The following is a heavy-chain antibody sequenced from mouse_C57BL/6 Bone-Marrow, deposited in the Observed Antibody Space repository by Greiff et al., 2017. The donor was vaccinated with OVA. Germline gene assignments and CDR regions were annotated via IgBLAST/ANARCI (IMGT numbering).Heavy chain of an antibody. CDR2: ISDGGSYT. V-gene: IGHV5-4*03. CDR1: GFTFSGYA. D-gene: IGHD1-1*01. J-gene: IGHJ2*01. Sequence: EVKLMESGGDLVKPGGSLKLSCAASGFTFSGYAMSWVRQTPEKRLECVATISDGGSYTYHPDNVKGRFTISRDNAKNNLYLQMSHLKSEDTAMYYCARGGITGPHYWGQGTTLTVSS. CDR3: ARGGITGPHY.